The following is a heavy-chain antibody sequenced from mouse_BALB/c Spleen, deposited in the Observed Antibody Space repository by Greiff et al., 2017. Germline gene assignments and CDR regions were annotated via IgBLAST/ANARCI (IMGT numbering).Heavy chain of an antibody. D-gene: IGHD2-4*01. Sequence: VQLQQSGPELVKPGASVKMSCKASGYTFTSYVMHWVKQKPGQGLEWIGYINPYNDGTKYNEKFKGKATLTSDKSSSTAYMELSSLTSEDSAVYYCARDGVYYDYDVSAMDYWGQGTSVTVSS. CDR1: GYTFTSYV. CDR3: ARDGVYYDYDVSAMDY. CDR2: INPYNDGT. J-gene: IGHJ4*01. V-gene: IGHV1-14*01.